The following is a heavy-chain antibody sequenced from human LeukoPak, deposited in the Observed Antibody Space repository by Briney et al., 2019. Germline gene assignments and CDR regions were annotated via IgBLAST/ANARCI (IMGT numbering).Heavy chain of an antibody. D-gene: IGHD6-19*01. CDR1: GFTFSSYG. CDR3: ARSQLTGIAVAGINY. V-gene: IGHV3-30*03. CDR2: ISYDGSNK. J-gene: IGHJ4*02. Sequence: GRSLRLSCTASGFTFSSYGMHWVRQAPDKGLEWVAVISYDGSNKYYADSVKGRFTISRDNSKNTLYLQMNSLRAEDTAVYYCARSQLTGIAVAGINYWGQGTLVTVSS.